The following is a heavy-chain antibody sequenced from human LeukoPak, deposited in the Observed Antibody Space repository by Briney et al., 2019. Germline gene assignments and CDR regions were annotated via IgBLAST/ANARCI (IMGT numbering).Heavy chain of an antibody. CDR2: IWYDGSNK. CDR1: GFAFTSYG. D-gene: IGHD2/OR15-2a*01. J-gene: IGHJ4*02. V-gene: IGHV3-30*02. Sequence: GGSLRLSCAASGFAFTSYGFHWVRQAPGKGLEWVAIIWYDGSNKYYADSVKGRFTTSRDNSKNTLYLQTNTLRDEDTAVYYCAKASSNYFYYFEYWGQGTLVTVSS. CDR3: AKASSNYFYYFEY.